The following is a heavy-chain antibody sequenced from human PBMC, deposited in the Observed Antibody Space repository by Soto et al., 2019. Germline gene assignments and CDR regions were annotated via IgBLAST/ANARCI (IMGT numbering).Heavy chain of an antibody. CDR3: AREGVYYYGRDG. J-gene: IGHJ6*02. V-gene: IGHV3-21*01. Sequence: EVQLVESGGGLVKPGGSLRLSCAASGFTFSSYSMNWVRQAPGKGLEWVSSISSSSSHIYYVDSVKGRFTISRDNAKNSVYLQMNSLRAEDTAVYYCAREGVYYYGRDGWGQGTTVTASS. CDR1: GFTFSSYS. D-gene: IGHD3-16*01. CDR2: ISSSSSHI.